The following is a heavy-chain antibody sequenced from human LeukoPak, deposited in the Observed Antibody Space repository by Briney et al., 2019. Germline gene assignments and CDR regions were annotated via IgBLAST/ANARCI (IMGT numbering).Heavy chain of an antibody. CDR1: GSSISSDYY. Sequence: SETLSLTCTVSGSSISSDYYWGWIRQPPGKGLEWIGYVYHSGSTYYNPSLKSRVTISIDTSKKEFSLRLTSVTAADTAVYYCARSRSGSSDYWGQGTLVTVSS. V-gene: IGHV4-38-2*02. CDR2: VYHSGST. D-gene: IGHD3-10*01. CDR3: ARSRSGSSDY. J-gene: IGHJ4*02.